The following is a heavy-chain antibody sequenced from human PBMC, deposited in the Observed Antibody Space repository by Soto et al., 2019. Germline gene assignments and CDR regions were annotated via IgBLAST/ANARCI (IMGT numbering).Heavy chain of an antibody. CDR1: GGTFSSYA. Sequence: ASVKVSCKASGGTFSSYAISWVRQAPGQGLEWMGGIIPIFGTANYAQKFQGRVTITADESTSTAYMELSSLRSEDTAVYYCAGGGEMATIPVLGYGMDVWGQGTTVTVSS. D-gene: IGHD5-12*01. V-gene: IGHV1-69*13. J-gene: IGHJ6*02. CDR2: IIPIFGTA. CDR3: AGGGEMATIPVLGYGMDV.